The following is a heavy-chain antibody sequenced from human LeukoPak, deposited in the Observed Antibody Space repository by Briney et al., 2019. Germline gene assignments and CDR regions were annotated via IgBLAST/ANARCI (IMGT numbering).Heavy chain of an antibody. J-gene: IGHJ3*02. CDR2: IHYNGHT. V-gene: IGHV4-59*01. D-gene: IGHD3-22*01. Sequence: SETLSLTCTVSGAAISSSYWSWIRQPPGKRLEWLGFIHYNGHTNYNPSLQSRVTISTDTSKNQFSLKLNSVTAADTAVHYCARGYYDSSGYSNTFDIWGQGTMVTVSS. CDR3: ARGYYDSSGYSNTFDI. CDR1: GAAISSSY.